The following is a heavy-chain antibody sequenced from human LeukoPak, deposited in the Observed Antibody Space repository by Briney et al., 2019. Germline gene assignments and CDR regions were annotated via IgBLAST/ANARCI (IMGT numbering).Heavy chain of an antibody. CDR3: ARGSGYGEY. D-gene: IGHD3-10*01. CDR1: GFTFSSYW. Sequence: SGGSLRLSCAASGFTFSSYWMSWVRQAPGKGLEWVANINYDGSQRNYADSVKGRFTISRDDAKKSLYLQMNSLRVEDTAVYYCARGSGYGEYWGQGTLVTVSS. CDR2: INYDGSQR. J-gene: IGHJ4*02. V-gene: IGHV3-7*03.